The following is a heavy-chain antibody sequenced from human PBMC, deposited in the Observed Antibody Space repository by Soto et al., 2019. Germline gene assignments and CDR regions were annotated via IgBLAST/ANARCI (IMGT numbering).Heavy chain of an antibody. CDR3: ARDRVGGSYYYYYYGMDV. J-gene: IGHJ6*02. Sequence: GGSLRLSCAASGFTFSSYSKNWVRQAPGKGLEWVSSISSSSSYIYYADSVKGRFTISRDNAKNSLYLQMNSLRAEDTAVYYCARDRVGGSYYYYYYGMDVWGQGTTVTVYS. V-gene: IGHV3-21*01. D-gene: IGHD3-10*01. CDR1: GFTFSSYS. CDR2: ISSSSSYI.